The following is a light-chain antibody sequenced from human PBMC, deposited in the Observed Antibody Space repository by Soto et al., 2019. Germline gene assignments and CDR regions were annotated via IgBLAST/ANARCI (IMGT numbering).Light chain of an antibody. Sequence: QSVLTQPPSVSGAPGQRVSIFCSGSSSNIGADYHVHWYQQFPGTAPRLLIYGDTNRPSGVPGRFSGSKSDTSASLVITGLQADDEADYYCQSYDTSLRSYVFGAGTKVTVL. CDR2: GDT. J-gene: IGLJ1*01. CDR3: QSYDTSLRSYV. V-gene: IGLV1-40*01. CDR1: SSNIGADYH.